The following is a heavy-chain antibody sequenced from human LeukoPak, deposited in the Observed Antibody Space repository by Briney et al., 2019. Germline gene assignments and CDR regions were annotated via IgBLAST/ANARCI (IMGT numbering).Heavy chain of an antibody. CDR2: ISGSGGST. V-gene: IGHV3-23*01. Sequence: GGSLRLSCAASGFTFSSYAMSWVRQAPGKGLEWVSAISGSGGSTYYADSEKGRFTISRDNSKNTLYLQMNSLRAEDTAVYYCAKVEQQLVMEYYFDYWGQGTLVTVSS. CDR1: GFTFSSYA. J-gene: IGHJ4*02. D-gene: IGHD6-13*01. CDR3: AKVEQQLVMEYYFDY.